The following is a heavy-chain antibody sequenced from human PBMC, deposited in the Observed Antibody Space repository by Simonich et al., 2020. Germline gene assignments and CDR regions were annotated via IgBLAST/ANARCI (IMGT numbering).Heavy chain of an antibody. CDR1: GFTFSSYW. CDR2: IKQDGSEK. V-gene: IGHV3-7*01. J-gene: IGHJ6*03. D-gene: IGHD7-27*01. Sequence: EVQLVESGGGLVQPGGSLRLSCAASGFTFSSYWMSWVRQAPGKGVEWVANIKQDGSEKYYVDSVKGRFTISRDNAKTSLYLQMNSLRAEDTAVYYCARDGLGTAYYYYMDVWGKGTTVTVSS. CDR3: ARDGLGTAYYYYMDV.